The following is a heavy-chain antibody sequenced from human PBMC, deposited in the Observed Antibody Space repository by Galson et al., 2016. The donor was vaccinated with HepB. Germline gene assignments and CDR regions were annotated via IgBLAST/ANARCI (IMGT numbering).Heavy chain of an antibody. CDR3: AKVSDYHDSSGLFDY. CDR1: GFTFENYG. CDR2: ISHEGANK. Sequence: SLRLSCAVRGFTFENYGMHWVRQAPGKGPEWLSLISHEGANKYYADSVKGRFTISRDNSENTLYLQMNSLRPEDTAVYYCAKVSDYHDSSGLFDYWGRGTQVTVSS. J-gene: IGHJ4*02. D-gene: IGHD3-22*01. V-gene: IGHV3-30*18.